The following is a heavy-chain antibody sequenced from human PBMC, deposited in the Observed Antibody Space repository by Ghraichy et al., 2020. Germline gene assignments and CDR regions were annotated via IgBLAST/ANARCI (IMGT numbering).Heavy chain of an antibody. Sequence: SETLSLTCTVSGGSISSYYWSWIRQPPGKGLEWIGYIYYSGSTNYNPSLKSRVTISVDTSKNQFSLKLSSVTAADTAVYYCARGQSGYDHPFDYWGQGTLVTVSS. D-gene: IGHD5-12*01. CDR1: GGSISSYY. CDR2: IYYSGST. V-gene: IGHV4-59*01. J-gene: IGHJ4*02. CDR3: ARGQSGYDHPFDY.